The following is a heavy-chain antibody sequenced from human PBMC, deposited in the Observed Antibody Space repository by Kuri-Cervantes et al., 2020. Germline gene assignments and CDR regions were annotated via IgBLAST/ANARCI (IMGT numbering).Heavy chain of an antibody. CDR1: GFTFSSYG. V-gene: IGHV3-30*02. CDR2: IRYDESNK. J-gene: IGHJ4*02. D-gene: IGHD1-26*01. Sequence: GGSLRLSCAASGFTFSSYGMYWVRQAPGKGLEWVAFIRYDESNKYYADSVKGRFTISRDNSKNTLYLQMDSLRTEDTAVYYCALGSYLRIDYWGQGTLVTVSS. CDR3: ALGSYLRIDY.